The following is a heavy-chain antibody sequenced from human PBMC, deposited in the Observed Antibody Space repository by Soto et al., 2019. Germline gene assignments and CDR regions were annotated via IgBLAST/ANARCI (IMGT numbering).Heavy chain of an antibody. CDR2: IWYDGTNK. V-gene: IGHV3-33*01. J-gene: IGHJ4*02. CDR1: GFTFSNYA. Sequence: QVQLVESGGGVVQPGRSLRLSCVASGFTFSNYAMYWVRQAPGKGLEWVAVIWYDGTNKNYADSVKGRFTISRDNSKNKLYLQMNSLRVEDTAVYYCSRGRGTAVATPYSWGQGVQVTVSS. D-gene: IGHD4-17*01. CDR3: SRGRGTAVATPYS.